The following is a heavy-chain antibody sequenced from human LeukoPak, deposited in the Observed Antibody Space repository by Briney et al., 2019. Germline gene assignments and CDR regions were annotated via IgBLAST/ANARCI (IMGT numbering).Heavy chain of an antibody. J-gene: IGHJ4*02. V-gene: IGHV1-8*01. CDR3: AADYDSSGYYGY. CDR2: MNPNSGNT. Sequence: ASVKVSCKASGYTFTSYDINWGEQATEQGFKWMGWMNPNSGNTGYAQKFQGRVTMTRNTSISTAYMELSSLRSEDTAVYYCAADYDSSGYYGYWGQGTLVTVSS. D-gene: IGHD3-22*01. CDR1: GYTFTSYD.